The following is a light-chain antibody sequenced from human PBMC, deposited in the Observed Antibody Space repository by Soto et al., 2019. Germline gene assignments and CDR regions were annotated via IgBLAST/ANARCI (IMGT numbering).Light chain of an antibody. CDR1: SSHVGDYNY. Sequence: QSALTKPPSASGSPGQSGTISCTGTSSHVGDYNYVSWYQQHPGKGPKLMIYEVSKRPSGVPDRFSGSKSGNTASLTVSGLQAEDEDDYYCSSYAGKNNFVFGTGTKLTVL. J-gene: IGLJ1*01. CDR3: SSYAGKNNFV. CDR2: EVS. V-gene: IGLV2-8*01.